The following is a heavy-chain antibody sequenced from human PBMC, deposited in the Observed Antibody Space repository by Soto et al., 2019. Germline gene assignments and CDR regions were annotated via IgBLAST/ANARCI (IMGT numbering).Heavy chain of an antibody. CDR2: IDPSDSYT. Sequence: LGESLKISCQGSGYSFTTYWITWVRQMPGKGLAWMGRIDPSDSYTNYSPSFQGHVTISADKSISTAYLQWSSLKASDTAMYYWGRGGQGTPVAGWLRWFDPWGQGPLVTVSP. CDR3: GRGGQGTPVAGWLRWFDP. V-gene: IGHV5-10-1*01. CDR1: GYSFTTYW. J-gene: IGHJ5*02. D-gene: IGHD3-22*01.